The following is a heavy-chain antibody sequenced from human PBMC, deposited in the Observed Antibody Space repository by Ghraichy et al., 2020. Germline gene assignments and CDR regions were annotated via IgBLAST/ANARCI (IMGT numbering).Heavy chain of an antibody. V-gene: IGHV1-3*01. Sequence: ASVKVSCKASGYTITSYAMHWVRQAPGQRLEWMGWINAGNGNTKYSQKFQGRVTITRDTSASTAYMELSSLRSEDTAVYYCAGLVVRGVQTGYYYYYMDVWGKGTTVTVSS. CDR1: GYTITSYA. CDR3: AGLVVRGVQTGYYYYYMDV. D-gene: IGHD3-10*01. J-gene: IGHJ6*03. CDR2: INAGNGNT.